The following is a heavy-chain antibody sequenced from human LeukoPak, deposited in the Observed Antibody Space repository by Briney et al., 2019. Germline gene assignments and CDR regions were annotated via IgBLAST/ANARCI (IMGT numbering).Heavy chain of an antibody. Sequence: SETLSLTCTVSGGSISSYYWSWIRQPPGKGLEWIGYIYYSGSTYYNPSLKSRVTISVDTSKNQFSLKLSSVTAADTAVYYCARGRGYYYDSSGYYQHIILDYWGQGTLVTVSS. D-gene: IGHD3-22*01. CDR1: GGSISSYY. CDR3: ARGRGYYYDSSGYYQHIILDY. J-gene: IGHJ4*02. V-gene: IGHV4-59*12. CDR2: IYYSGST.